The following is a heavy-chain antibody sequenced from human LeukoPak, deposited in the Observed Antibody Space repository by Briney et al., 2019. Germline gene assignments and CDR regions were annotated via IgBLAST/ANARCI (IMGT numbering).Heavy chain of an antibody. CDR1: GGSISSYY. V-gene: IGHV4-59*01. Sequence: SETLSLTCTVSGGSISSYYWSWIRQPPGKGLEWIANIYHTGSTNYNPSPSSRVTISIDTAKNQFSLKLTSVTAADTAVYYCARRGRNSSGWQDYLWGQGTLVTVSS. CDR2: IYHTGST. J-gene: IGHJ4*02. D-gene: IGHD6-25*01. CDR3: ARRGRNSSGWQDYL.